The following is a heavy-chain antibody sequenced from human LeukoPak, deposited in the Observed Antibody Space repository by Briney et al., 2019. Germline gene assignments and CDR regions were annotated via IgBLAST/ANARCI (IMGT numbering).Heavy chain of an antibody. CDR1: GGTFITYG. CDR3: ARVDDILTGYFPN. D-gene: IGHD3-9*01. J-gene: IGHJ4*02. CDR2: IIPIFGTA. Sequence: SVKVSCKASGGTFITYGISWVRQAPGQGLEWMGGIIPIFGTANYAQKFQGRVTITTDESTSTAYMELSSLRSEDTAVYYCARVDDILTGYFPNWGQGTLVTVSS. V-gene: IGHV1-69*05.